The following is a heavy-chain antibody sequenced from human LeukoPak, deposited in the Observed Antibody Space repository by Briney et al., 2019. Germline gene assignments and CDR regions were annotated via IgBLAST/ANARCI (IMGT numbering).Heavy chain of an antibody. V-gene: IGHV3-30*18. J-gene: IGHJ4*02. CDR3: AKDRRYYDSSETFDY. CDR1: GFTFSSYG. CDR2: ISYDGSNK. Sequence: GGSLRLSCAASGFTFSSYGIHWVRQAPGKGLEWVAVISYDGSNKYYADSVKGRFTISRDNSKNTLYLQMNSLRAEDTAVYYCAKDRRYYDSSETFDYWGQGTLVIVSS. D-gene: IGHD3-22*01.